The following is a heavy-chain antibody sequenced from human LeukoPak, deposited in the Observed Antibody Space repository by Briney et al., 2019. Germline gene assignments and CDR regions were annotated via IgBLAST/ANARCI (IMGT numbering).Heavy chain of an antibody. CDR2: IMRDGSEK. V-gene: IGHV3-7*01. Sequence: GGSLRLSCAASGFSFSTYWMNWVRQPPGKGLEWVVNIMRDGSEKYYVDSVKGRFTISRDNAKNSLYLQMNSLRAEDTAVYYCARDPSRGYSYGYADYWGQGSLVIVSS. J-gene: IGHJ4*02. CDR3: ARDPSRGYSYGYADY. CDR1: GFSFSTYW. D-gene: IGHD5-18*01.